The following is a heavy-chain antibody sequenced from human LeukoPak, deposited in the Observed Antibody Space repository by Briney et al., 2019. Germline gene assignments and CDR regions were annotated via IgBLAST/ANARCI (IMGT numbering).Heavy chain of an antibody. V-gene: IGHV3-30*04. CDR3: ARDGQRLVLWWFDP. CDR2: ISYDGSNK. Sequence: GGSLRLSCAASGFTFSSYAMHWVRQAPGKGLEWVAVISYDGSNKYYADSVKGRFTISRDNSKNTLYLQMNSLRAEDTAVYYCARDGQRLVLWWFDPWGQGTLVTVSS. CDR1: GFTFSSYA. J-gene: IGHJ5*02. D-gene: IGHD6-13*01.